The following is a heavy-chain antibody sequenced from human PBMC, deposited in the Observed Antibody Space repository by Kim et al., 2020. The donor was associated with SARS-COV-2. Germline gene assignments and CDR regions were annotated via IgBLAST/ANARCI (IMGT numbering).Heavy chain of an antibody. CDR2: INHSGGT. J-gene: IGHJ3*02. CDR1: GGSFSGYY. V-gene: IGHV4-34*01. Sequence: SETLSLTCAVYGGSFSGYYWSWIRQPPGKGLEWIGEINHSGGTNYNPSLKSRVTISVDTSKNQFSLKLSSVTAADTAVYYCARLGRGLHCSSTSCYSVHAFDIWGQGTMVTVSS. D-gene: IGHD2-2*01. CDR3: ARLGRGLHCSSTSCYSVHAFDI.